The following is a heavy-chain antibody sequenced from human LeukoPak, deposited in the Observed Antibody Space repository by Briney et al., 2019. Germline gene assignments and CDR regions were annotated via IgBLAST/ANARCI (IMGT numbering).Heavy chain of an antibody. V-gene: IGHV4-34*01. J-gene: IGHJ4*02. D-gene: IGHD3-10*01. CDR1: GGSFSGYY. Sequence: SETLSLACAVYGGSFSGYYWNWIRQPPGKGLEWIGEINHSGSTNYNPSLKSRVTISVDTSKNQFSLKLSSVTAADTAVYYCATRATGWFGELLGDYWGQGTLVTVSS. CDR2: INHSGST. CDR3: ATRATGWFGELLGDY.